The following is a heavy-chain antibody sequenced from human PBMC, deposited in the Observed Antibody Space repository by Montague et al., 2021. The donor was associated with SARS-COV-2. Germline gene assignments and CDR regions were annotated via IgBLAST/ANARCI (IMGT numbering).Heavy chain of an antibody. CDR2: IYYSGST. CDR3: ARHWKRITIFRVVTDAFDY. J-gene: IGHJ4*02. Sequence: SETLSLTSPVSGGSISSSSYYWGWIRQPPGKGLEWIGSIYYSGSTYYNPSLKSRVTISVDTSKNQFSLKLSSVTAADTAVYYCARHWKRITIFRVVTDAFDYWGQGTLVTVSS. V-gene: IGHV4-39*01. D-gene: IGHD3-3*01. CDR1: GGSISSSSYY.